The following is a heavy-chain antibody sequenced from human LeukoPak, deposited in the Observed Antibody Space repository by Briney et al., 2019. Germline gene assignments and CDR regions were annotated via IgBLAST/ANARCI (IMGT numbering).Heavy chain of an antibody. V-gene: IGHV4-59*01. CDR2: IYYSGST. D-gene: IGHD1-26*01. CDR1: GGSISSYY. Sequence: SETLSLTCTVSGGSISSYYWSWIRQPPGKGLEWIGYIYYSGSTNYNPSLKSRVTISVDTSKNQFSLKLTSVTAADTAVYFCARGYSATYGRFDPWGQGTLVTVSS. J-gene: IGHJ5*02. CDR3: ARGYSATYGRFDP.